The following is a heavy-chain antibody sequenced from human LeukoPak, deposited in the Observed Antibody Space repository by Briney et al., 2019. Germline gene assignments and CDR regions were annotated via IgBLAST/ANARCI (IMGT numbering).Heavy chain of an antibody. J-gene: IGHJ4*02. CDR3: ARGGDWLFDN. CDR1: GGSISSYY. D-gene: IGHD2-21*02. V-gene: IGHV4-59*01. CDR2: IYYSGST. Sequence: PSETLSLTCTVSGGSISSYYWSWIRQPPGKGLEWIGYIYYSGSTNYNPSLKSRVTISVDTSKNQFSLKLSSVTAADTAVYYCARGGDWLFDNWGQGILVTVSS.